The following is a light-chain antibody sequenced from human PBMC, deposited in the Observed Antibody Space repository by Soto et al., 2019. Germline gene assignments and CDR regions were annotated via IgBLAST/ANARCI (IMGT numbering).Light chain of an antibody. V-gene: IGKV3-15*01. J-gene: IGKJ2*01. CDR3: QQYDSGYT. Sequence: EIVMTQSPAALSVSQRERATLACTASQSVNNKLAWYQQKPGQASRLLIHGASIRATGISARFSGSGSETDFTLIISSVQPEDFAVYYCQQYDSGYTFGYGTKLEI. CDR2: GAS. CDR1: QSVNNK.